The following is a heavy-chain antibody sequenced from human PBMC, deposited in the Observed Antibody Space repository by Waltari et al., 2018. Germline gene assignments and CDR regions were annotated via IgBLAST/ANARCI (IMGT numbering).Heavy chain of an antibody. J-gene: IGHJ6*03. CDR1: SSA. CDR3: ATYSIHCDPLYKDV. CDR2: ISVHSGAT. V-gene: IGHV1-18*01. Sequence: QVQVVQSGAEVEKPGASVKVSCTTSSSALSWVRQAPRQGLEWFGWISVHSGATIMPQTFRVRVIITADTSTRTAYLDLRNVRSRDPAVYYCATYSIHCDPLYKDVCSKETAVTVSS. D-gene: IGHD2-21*01.